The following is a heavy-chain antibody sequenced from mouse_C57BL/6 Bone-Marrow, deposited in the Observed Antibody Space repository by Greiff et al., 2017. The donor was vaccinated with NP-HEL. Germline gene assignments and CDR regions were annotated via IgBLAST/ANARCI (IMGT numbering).Heavy chain of an antibody. CDR1: GFTFSSYA. V-gene: IGHV5-4*01. CDR3: ARGDYDAYAMDY. D-gene: IGHD2-4*01. Sequence: EVQGVESGGGLVKPGGSLKLSCAASGFTFSSYAMSWVRQTPEKRLEWVATISDGGSYTYYPDNVKGRFTISRDNAKNNLYLQMSHLKSEDTAMYYCARGDYDAYAMDYWGQGTSVTVSS. CDR2: ISDGGSYT. J-gene: IGHJ4*01.